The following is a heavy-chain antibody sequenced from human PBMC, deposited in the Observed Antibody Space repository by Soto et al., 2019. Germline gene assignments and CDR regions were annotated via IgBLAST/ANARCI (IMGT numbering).Heavy chain of an antibody. Sequence: PGGSLRLSCAASGFTFDDYAMHWVRQAPGKGLEWVSGISWNSGSIGYADPVKGRFTISRDNAKNSLYLQMNSLRAEDTALYYCAKDAAMILYWGQGTLVTVSS. D-gene: IGHD2-2*01. CDR3: AKDAAMILY. CDR1: GFTFDDYA. CDR2: ISWNSGSI. J-gene: IGHJ4*02. V-gene: IGHV3-9*01.